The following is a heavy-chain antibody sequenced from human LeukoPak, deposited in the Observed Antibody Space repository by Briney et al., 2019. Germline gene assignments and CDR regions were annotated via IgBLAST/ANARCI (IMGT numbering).Heavy chain of an antibody. J-gene: IGHJ5*02. V-gene: IGHV3-7*01. CDR3: ARDRGLHSSGGSCYSATSWFDP. CDR2: IKQDGREK. CDR1: GFTFSSYW. D-gene: IGHD2-15*01. Sequence: GGSLRLSCAASGFTFSSYWMSWVRQAPGKGLEWGANIKQDGREKYYVDSVKGRFTISRDNAKNSLYLQMNSLRAEDTAVYYCARDRGLHSSGGSCYSATSWFDPWGQGTLVTVSS.